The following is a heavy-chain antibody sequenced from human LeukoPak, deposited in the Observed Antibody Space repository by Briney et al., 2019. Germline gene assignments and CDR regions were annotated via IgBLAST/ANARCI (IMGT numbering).Heavy chain of an antibody. J-gene: IGHJ4*02. V-gene: IGHV3-48*02. Sequence: GGSLRLSCAASGFTFSSYSMNWVRQAPGKGLEWVSYISSSSSTIYYADSVKGRFTISRDNAKNSLYLQMNSLRDEDTAVYYCAKGGAYYYDSSAYYRDWGQGTLVTVSS. CDR3: AKGGAYYYDSSAYYRD. D-gene: IGHD3-22*01. CDR2: ISSSSSTI. CDR1: GFTFSSYS.